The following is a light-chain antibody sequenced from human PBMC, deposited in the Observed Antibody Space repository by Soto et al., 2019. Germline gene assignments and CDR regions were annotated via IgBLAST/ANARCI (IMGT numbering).Light chain of an antibody. V-gene: IGKV1-5*01. CDR2: AAS. J-gene: IGKJ4*01. CDR1: QSIITS. Sequence: DIQMTQSPSTLSASVGDRVTITCRASQSIITSLAWYQQKPGKAPKLLIYAASNLQSGVSSRFIGRGSGKEFTLTISSLQPEDLATYYCQQLNSYPRLFNFGGGTKVDIK. CDR3: QQLNSYPRLFN.